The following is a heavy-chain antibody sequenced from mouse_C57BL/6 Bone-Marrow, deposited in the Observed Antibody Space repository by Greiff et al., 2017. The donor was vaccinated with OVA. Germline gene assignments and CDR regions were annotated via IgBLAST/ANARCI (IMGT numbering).Heavy chain of an antibody. J-gene: IGHJ3*01. CDR3: TFDYSSSYPAWFAY. Sequence: QVQLQQSGAELVRPGASVTLSCKASGYTFTDYEMHWVKQTPVHGLEWIGAIDPETGGTAYNQKFKGKAILTADKSSSTAYMELRSLTSEDSAVYYGTFDYSSSYPAWFAYWGQGTLVTVSA. V-gene: IGHV1-15*01. CDR2: IDPETGGT. D-gene: IGHD1-1*01. CDR1: GYTFTDYE.